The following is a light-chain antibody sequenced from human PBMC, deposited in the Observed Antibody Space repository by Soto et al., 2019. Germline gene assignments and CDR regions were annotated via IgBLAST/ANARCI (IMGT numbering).Light chain of an antibody. CDR2: KAS. J-gene: IGKJ1*01. V-gene: IGKV1-5*03. CDR3: QHYNSYSDA. Sequence: DIQMTQSPSTLSGSVGDRVTITCRASQTISSWLAWYQQKPGKAPKLLIYKASTLKSGVPSRLSGSGSGTEFTLTIRSLQPDDFATYYCQHYNSYSDAFGQGTKVEL. CDR1: QTISSW.